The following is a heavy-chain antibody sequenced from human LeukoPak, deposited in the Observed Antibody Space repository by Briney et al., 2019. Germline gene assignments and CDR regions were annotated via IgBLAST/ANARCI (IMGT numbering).Heavy chain of an antibody. V-gene: IGHV7-4-1*02. CDR1: GYTFTSYA. CDR2: INTNTGNP. J-gene: IGHJ5*02. Sequence: GASVKVSCKASGYTFTSYAMNWVRQAPGQGLEWMGWINTNTGNPTYAQGFTGRFVFSLDTSVSTAYLQLSSLKAEDTAVYYCARDPSRYFDWLLSDNWFDPWGQGTLVTVSS. D-gene: IGHD3-9*01. CDR3: ARDPSRYFDWLLSDNWFDP.